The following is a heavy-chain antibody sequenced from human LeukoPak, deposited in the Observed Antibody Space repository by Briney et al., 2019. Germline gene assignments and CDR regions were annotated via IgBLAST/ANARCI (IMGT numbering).Heavy chain of an antibody. D-gene: IGHD1-1*01. V-gene: IGHV4-39*01. J-gene: IGHJ6*03. Sequence: SETLSLTCTVSGDSISSSSYYWGWIRQPPGKGLEWIGSIYYSGSTYYNPSLKSRVTISVDTSKNQFSLKLSSVTAADTAVYYCARGKTTPGGYYYMDVWGKGTTVTVSS. CDR2: IYYSGST. CDR3: ARGKTTPGGYYYMDV. CDR1: GDSISSSSYY.